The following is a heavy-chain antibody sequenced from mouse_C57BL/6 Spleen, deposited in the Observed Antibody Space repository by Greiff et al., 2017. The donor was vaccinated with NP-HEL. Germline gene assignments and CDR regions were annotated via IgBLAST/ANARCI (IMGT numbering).Heavy chain of an antibody. CDR3: ARPGNYGSSYDFDY. CDR1: GYTFTSYW. Sequence: QVQLQQSGAELVMPGASVKLSCKASGYTFTSYWMHWVKQRPGQGLEWIGEIDPSDSYTNYNQKFKGKSTLTVDKSSSTAYMQLSSLTSEDSAVYYCARPGNYGSSYDFDYWGQGTTLTVSS. V-gene: IGHV1-69*01. D-gene: IGHD1-1*01. CDR2: IDPSDSYT. J-gene: IGHJ2*01.